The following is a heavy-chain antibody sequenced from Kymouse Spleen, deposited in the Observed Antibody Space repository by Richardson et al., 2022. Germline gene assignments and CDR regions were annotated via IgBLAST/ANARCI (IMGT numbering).Heavy chain of an antibody. V-gene: IGHV3-9*01. Sequence: EVQLVESGGGLVQPGRSLRLSCAASGFTFDDYAMHWVRQAPGKGLEWVSGISWNSGSIGYADSVKGRFTISRDNAKNSLYLQMNSLRAEDTALYYCAKDIHDYSNYYFDYWGQGTLVTVSS. D-gene: IGHD4-11,IGHD4-11*01. J-gene: IGHJ4*02. CDR3: AKDIHDYSNYYFDY. CDR1: GFTFDDYA. CDR2: ISWNSGSI.